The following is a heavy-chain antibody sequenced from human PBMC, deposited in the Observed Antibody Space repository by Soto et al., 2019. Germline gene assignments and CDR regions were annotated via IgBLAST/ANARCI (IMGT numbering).Heavy chain of an antibody. D-gene: IGHD1-26*01. CDR2: INSDGSST. CDR3: TRDLGAPGDY. J-gene: IGHJ4*02. Sequence: EVQLVESGGGLVQPGGSLRLSCAASGFTFSGHWMHWVRQVPGKGLVWVLHINSDGSSTSYADSVKGRFTISRDNAKNTLYLQMNSLRAEDTAVYYCTRDLGAPGDYWGQGTLVTVSS. CDR1: GFTFSGHW. V-gene: IGHV3-74*01.